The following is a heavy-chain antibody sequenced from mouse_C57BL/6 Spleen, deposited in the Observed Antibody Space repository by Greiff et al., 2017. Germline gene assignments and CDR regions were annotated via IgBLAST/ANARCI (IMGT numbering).Heavy chain of an antibody. Sequence: VQLQQSGPELVKPGASVKISCKASGYSFTGYYMNWVKQSPEKSLEWIGEINPSTGGTTYNQKFKAKATLTVDKSSSTAYMQLKSLTSEDSAVYYCARRDGYPFAYGGQGTLVTVSA. V-gene: IGHV1-42*01. CDR3: ARRDGYPFAY. J-gene: IGHJ3*01. D-gene: IGHD2-3*01. CDR2: INPSTGGT. CDR1: GYSFTGYY.